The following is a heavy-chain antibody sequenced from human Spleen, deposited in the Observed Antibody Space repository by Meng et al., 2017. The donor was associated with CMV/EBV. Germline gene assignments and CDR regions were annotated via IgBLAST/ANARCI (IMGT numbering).Heavy chain of an antibody. CDR2: IKQDGSEK. Sequence: GESLKISCAASGFTFSSYWMSWVRQAPGKGLEWVANIKQDGSEKYYVDSVKGRFTISRDNAKNSLYLQMNSLRAEDTAVYYCARGSGSLYYYYGMDVWGQGTTVPSP. J-gene: IGHJ6*02. CDR1: GFTFSSYW. V-gene: IGHV3-7*04. CDR3: ARGSGSLYYYYGMDV. D-gene: IGHD3-10*01.